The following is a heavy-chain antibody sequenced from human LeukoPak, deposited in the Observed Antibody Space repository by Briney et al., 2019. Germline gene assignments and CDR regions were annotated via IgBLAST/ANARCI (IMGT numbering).Heavy chain of an antibody. Sequence: SETLPLTCTVSGGSISSYYWSWIRQPAGKGLEWIGRIYSTGSTNYNPSLKSRVTMSVDTSKNQFSLRLRSVTAADTAVYYCARQIASAGTAGLDFWGQGALVTVSS. CDR2: IYSTGST. CDR3: ARQIASAGTAGLDF. J-gene: IGHJ4*02. CDR1: GGSISSYY. V-gene: IGHV4-4*07. D-gene: IGHD6-13*01.